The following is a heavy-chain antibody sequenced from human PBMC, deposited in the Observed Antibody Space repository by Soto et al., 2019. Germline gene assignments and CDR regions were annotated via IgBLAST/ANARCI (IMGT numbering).Heavy chain of an antibody. CDR2: INPNSGGT. V-gene: IGHV1-2*04. CDR1: GYTFTGYY. J-gene: IGHJ6*02. Sequence: ASVKVSCKASGYTFTGYYIHWVRQAPGQGLEWMGWINPNSGGTNYAQKFQGWVTMTRDTSISTVYMELSRLRSDDTAVYYCARAYYYYYGMAVWGQGTTVTVSS. CDR3: ARAYYYYYGMAV.